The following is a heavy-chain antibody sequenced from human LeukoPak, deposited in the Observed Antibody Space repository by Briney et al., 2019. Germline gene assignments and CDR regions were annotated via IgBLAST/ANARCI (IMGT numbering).Heavy chain of an antibody. CDR3: TRVGTTWFHS. D-gene: IGHD1-26*01. CDR1: GFTFSDAW. V-gene: IGHV3-15*05. Sequence: PGGSLRLSCAAYGFTFSDAWLSWVRQAPGKGLEWVGRIKSKTGGGTTDYAAPVKGRFSISRDDSKNTVYLQMNSLKTEDTAVYYCTRVGTTWFHSWGQGTLVTVSS. CDR2: IKSKTGGGTT. J-gene: IGHJ5*01.